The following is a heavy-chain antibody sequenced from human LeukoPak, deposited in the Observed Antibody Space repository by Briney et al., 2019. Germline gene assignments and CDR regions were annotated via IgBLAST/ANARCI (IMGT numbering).Heavy chain of an antibody. CDR3: AADIKGFGELEY. V-gene: IGHV5-51*01. CDR2: IYPGDSDT. J-gene: IGHJ4*02. Sequence: GESLKISCKGSGYRFSSYWIGWVRQMPGKGLEWMGIIYPGDSDTRYIPSFHGQVTISADKSISTAYLQWSSLKASDTAMYYCAADIKGFGELEYWGQGTLVTVSS. D-gene: IGHD3-10*01. CDR1: GYRFSSYW.